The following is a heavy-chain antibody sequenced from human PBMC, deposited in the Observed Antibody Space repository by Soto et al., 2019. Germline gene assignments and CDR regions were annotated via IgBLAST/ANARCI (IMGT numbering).Heavy chain of an antibody. J-gene: IGHJ5*02. CDR2: ISAYNGNT. Sequence: QVQLVQSGTEVKEPGASVMVSCKASGYTFSRHGITWVRQAPGQGLEWMGWISAYNGNTNYGQKFQGRVTMTTDTSTSTAYMELRSLRSDDTAVYFCVSDRSGLDAYNWFDPWGQGTLVTVSS. CDR3: VSDRSGLDAYNWFDP. CDR1: GYTFSRHG. V-gene: IGHV1-18*01. D-gene: IGHD6-25*01.